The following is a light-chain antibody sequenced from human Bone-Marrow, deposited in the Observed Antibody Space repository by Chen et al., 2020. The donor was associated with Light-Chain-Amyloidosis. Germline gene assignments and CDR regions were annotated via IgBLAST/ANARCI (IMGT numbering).Light chain of an antibody. Sequence: QSALTQPASVSGSPGQSITISCTGTSNDVGNYNLVSWYQQHPGKAPQLIIYGVTKRPSGVSDSFSGSKSGNTSYLHISGLRAEDEACYFCCSIVPGTTFSAVFGGGTQLTVL. J-gene: IGLJ7*01. V-gene: IGLV2-23*02. CDR3: CSIVPGTTFSAV. CDR1: SNDVGNYNL. CDR2: GVT.